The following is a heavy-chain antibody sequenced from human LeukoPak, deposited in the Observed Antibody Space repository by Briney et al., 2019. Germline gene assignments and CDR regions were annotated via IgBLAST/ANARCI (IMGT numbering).Heavy chain of an antibody. J-gene: IGHJ3*02. CDR3: ARDVLLSAYGDSAFDI. CDR1: GGSISSSSYY. CDR2: IYYSGST. D-gene: IGHD4-17*01. Sequence: PSETLSLTCTVSGGSISSSSYYWGWIRQPPGKGLEWIGSIYYSGSTYYNPSLKSRVTISVDTSKNQFSLKLGSVTAADTAVYYCARDVLLSAYGDSAFDIWGQGTMVTVSS. V-gene: IGHV4-39*07.